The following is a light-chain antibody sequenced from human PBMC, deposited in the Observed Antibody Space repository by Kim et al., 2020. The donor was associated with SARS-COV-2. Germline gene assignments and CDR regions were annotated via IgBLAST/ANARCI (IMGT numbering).Light chain of an antibody. CDR1: QSVTSN. Sequence: ATLSLSPGERATLFCRASQSVTSNYLAWYQQKPGQPPRLPIYHASTRATGIPARFSGSGSGTEFTLTISSLQSEDFAVYYCQYETFGGGTKVDIK. J-gene: IGKJ4*01. CDR2: HAS. V-gene: IGKV3-15*01. CDR3: QYET.